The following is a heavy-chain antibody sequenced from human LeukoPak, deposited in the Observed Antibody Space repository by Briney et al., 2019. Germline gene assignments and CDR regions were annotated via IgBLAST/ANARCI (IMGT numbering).Heavy chain of an antibody. D-gene: IGHD3-16*01. V-gene: IGHV5-51*01. J-gene: IGHJ2*01. Sequence: GESLKISFKGSGYSFTSYWIGWVRPMPGKGLKWMGIIYPGDSDTRYSPSFQGQVTISADKSISTAYLQWSSLKASDTAMYYCARRYATGRHWYFDLWGRGTLVTVSS. CDR2: IYPGDSDT. CDR3: ARRYATGRHWYFDL. CDR1: GYSFTSYW.